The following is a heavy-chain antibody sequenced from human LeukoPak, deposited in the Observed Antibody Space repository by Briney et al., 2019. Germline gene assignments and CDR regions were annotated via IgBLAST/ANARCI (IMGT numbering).Heavy chain of an antibody. CDR3: ARGQGYCSGGICYFGY. V-gene: IGHV4-34*01. CDR2: INHSGST. D-gene: IGHD2-15*01. CDR1: GGSFSGYY. J-gene: IGHJ4*02. Sequence: SETLSLTCAVYGGSFSGYYWSWIRQPPGKGLEWIGEINHSGSTNYNPSLKSRVTISVDTSKNQFSLKLSSVTAADTAVYYCARGQGYCSGGICYFGYWGQGTLVAVSS.